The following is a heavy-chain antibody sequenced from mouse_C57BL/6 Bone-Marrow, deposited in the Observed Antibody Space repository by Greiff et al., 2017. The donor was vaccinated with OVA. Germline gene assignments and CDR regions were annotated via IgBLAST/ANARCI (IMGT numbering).Heavy chain of an antibody. CDR3: SDEAAVYYCASEGSGYVAWFAY. J-gene: IGHJ3*01. V-gene: IGHV1-87*01. CDR2: GQGLEWFG. D-gene: IGHD3-2*02. Sequence: VKLQQSGPELARPWASVKISCQAFYTFSRRVHFAIGDTNYWLQWVKQRPGQGLEWFGAIYPGYGDTSYNQKFKGTATLTTDKTSSTAYLQLSSMTSDEAAVYYCASEGSGYVAWFAYWGQGTLVTVSA. CDR1: YTFSRRVH.